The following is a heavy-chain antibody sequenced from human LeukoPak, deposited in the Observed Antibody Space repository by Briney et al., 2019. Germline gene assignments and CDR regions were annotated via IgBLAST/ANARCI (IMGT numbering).Heavy chain of an antibody. Sequence: PSETLSLTCTVSGGSISSYYWSWIRQPPGKGLEWIGYIYYSGSTNYNPSLKSRVTISVDTSKNQFSLKLSPVTAADTAVYYCARYLDTAMVTNSLPYYYMDVWGKGTTVTVSS. D-gene: IGHD5-18*01. CDR1: GGSISSYY. CDR3: ARYLDTAMVTNSLPYYYMDV. CDR2: IYYSGST. J-gene: IGHJ6*03. V-gene: IGHV4-59*01.